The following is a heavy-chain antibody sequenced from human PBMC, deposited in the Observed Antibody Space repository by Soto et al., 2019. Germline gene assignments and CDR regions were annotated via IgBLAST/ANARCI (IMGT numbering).Heavy chain of an antibody. V-gene: IGHV4-34*01. Sequence: SETLSLTCAVYGGSFSGYYWSWIRQPPGKGLEWIGRIYHSGSTFFNPSLQSRVTISVDTSVKQFSLRLKSVTAADTGVYYCARLRGGIFGPSDYWGQGTPVTAPQ. CDR1: GGSFSGYY. J-gene: IGHJ4*02. CDR2: IYHSGST. CDR3: ARLRGGIFGPSDY. D-gene: IGHD3-3*01.